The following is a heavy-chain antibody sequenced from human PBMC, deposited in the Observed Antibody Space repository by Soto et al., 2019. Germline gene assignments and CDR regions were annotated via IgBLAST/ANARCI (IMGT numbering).Heavy chain of an antibody. J-gene: IGHJ2*01. V-gene: IGHV3-73*02. CDR3: TRNASYCSSTSCSKNWYFDL. Sequence: EVQLVESGGGLVQPGGSLKLSCAASGFTFSGSAMHWVRQASGKGLEWVGRIRSKANSYATAYAASVKGRFTISRDDSKNTAYLQMNSLKTEDTAVYYCTRNASYCSSTSCSKNWYFDLWGRGTLVTVSS. CDR1: GFTFSGSA. D-gene: IGHD2-2*01. CDR2: IRSKANSYAT.